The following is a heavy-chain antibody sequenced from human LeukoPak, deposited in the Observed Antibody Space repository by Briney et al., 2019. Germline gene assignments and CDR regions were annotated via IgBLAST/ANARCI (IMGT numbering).Heavy chain of an antibody. Sequence: GRSLRLSCAASGFTFSSYGMHWVRQAPGKGLEWVAVMWYDGSNKYYADSVKGRFTISRDNSKNTLYLQMNSLRAEDTAVYYCARDLGRPPYYFDYWGQGTLVTVSS. CDR3: ARDLGRPPYYFDY. CDR1: GFTFSSYG. CDR2: MWYDGSNK. J-gene: IGHJ4*02. V-gene: IGHV3-33*01. D-gene: IGHD6-6*01.